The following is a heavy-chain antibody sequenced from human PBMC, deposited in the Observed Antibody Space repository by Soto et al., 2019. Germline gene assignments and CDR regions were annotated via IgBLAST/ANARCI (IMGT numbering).Heavy chain of an antibody. J-gene: IGHJ6*02. Sequence: QVQLQESGPGLVKPSGTLSLTCAVSGGSISSSNWWSWVRQPPGEGLEGIGDIYHSGSTNYNPSLQSRVTRSVDKSKNQFSLKLSSVTAADTAVYYCARSGWEVLSDYYCYGMDVWGQGTTVTVSS. D-gene: IGHD1-26*01. CDR1: GGSISSSNW. CDR3: ARSGWEVLSDYYCYGMDV. V-gene: IGHV4-4*02. CDR2: IYHSGST.